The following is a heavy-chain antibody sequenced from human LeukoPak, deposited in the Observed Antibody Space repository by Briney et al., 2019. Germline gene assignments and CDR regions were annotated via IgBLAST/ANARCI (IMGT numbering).Heavy chain of an antibody. Sequence: GGSLRLSCAASGFTFTSYWMSWVRQAPGKGLEWVANIKQDGSEREKYYVDSVRGRFTISRDNARNSLYLQMNSLRAEDTAVYYCVRGHYNDHFFDYWGQGTLVTVSS. J-gene: IGHJ4*02. CDR3: VRGHYNDHFFDY. CDR2: IKQDGSEREK. CDR1: GFTFTSYW. V-gene: IGHV3-7*01. D-gene: IGHD3-22*01.